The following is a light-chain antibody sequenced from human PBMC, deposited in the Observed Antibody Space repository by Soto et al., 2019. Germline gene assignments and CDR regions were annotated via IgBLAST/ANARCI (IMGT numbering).Light chain of an antibody. CDR2: DAS. J-gene: IGKJ4*01. CDR1: QSVSSY. V-gene: IGKV3-11*01. Sequence: EIVLTQSPATLSLSPGERATLSCRASQSVSSYLAWYQQKPGQAPRLLIYDASNRATGIPARFSGSGSGTDFTLTISSLEPEDVAVYYCQQHSNSPLIFGGGTKVEIK. CDR3: QQHSNSPLI.